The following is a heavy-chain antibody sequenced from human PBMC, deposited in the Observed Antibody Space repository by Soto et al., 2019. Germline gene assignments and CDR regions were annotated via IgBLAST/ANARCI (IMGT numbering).Heavy chain of an antibody. V-gene: IGHV4-59*01. CDR1: CVSITSYC. D-gene: IGHD6-25*01. J-gene: IGHJ4*02. CDR2: ISFSGAT. Sequence: SETLSLTCTVSCVSITSYCWSWIRQTPGKGLDWIGSISFSGATYSNPSLKGRAALSVDTSENQLSLTRNSVTSADKAVYFCARDRRDGYNRYFDLWGKGTQVTVSS. CDR3: ARDRRDGYNRYFDL.